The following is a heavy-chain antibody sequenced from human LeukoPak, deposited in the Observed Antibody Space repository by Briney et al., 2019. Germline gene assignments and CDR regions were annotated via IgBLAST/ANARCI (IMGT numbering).Heavy chain of an antibody. Sequence: GGSLRLSCASSGFTFSSYAMSWVRQAPGKGLEWVSGISGSGDNTYYADSVKGRFTISRDNSKNTLYVQVNSLGTEDTAAYYCAKGSYYDSSGSFYFDYWGQGTLVTVSS. J-gene: IGHJ4*02. D-gene: IGHD3-22*01. CDR2: ISGSGDNT. V-gene: IGHV3-23*01. CDR1: GFTFSSYA. CDR3: AKGSYYDSSGSFYFDY.